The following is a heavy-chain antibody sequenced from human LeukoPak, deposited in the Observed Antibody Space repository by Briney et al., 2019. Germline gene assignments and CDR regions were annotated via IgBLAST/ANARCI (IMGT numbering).Heavy chain of an antibody. D-gene: IGHD3-10*01. Sequence: GGSLRLSCAASGFTFSSYAMSWVRQAPGKGLEWVSVIYSGGSTYYADSVKGRFTISRHNSKNTLYLQMNSLRAEDTAVYYCAKAGSYYYGSGSYYNDYRPTDYWGQGTLVTVSS. CDR1: GFTFSSYA. CDR2: IYSGGST. J-gene: IGHJ4*02. CDR3: AKAGSYYYGSGSYYNDYRPTDY. V-gene: IGHV3-23*03.